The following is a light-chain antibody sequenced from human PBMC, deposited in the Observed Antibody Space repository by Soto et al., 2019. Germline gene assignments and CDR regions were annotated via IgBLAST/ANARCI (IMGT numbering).Light chain of an antibody. CDR1: QSLRSGD. J-gene: IGKJ1*01. CDR2: GAS. V-gene: IGKV3-20*01. CDR3: HQYATSPRT. Sequence: PGEIATLSRRSSQSLRSGDLACDQQIPGLAPGLLIYGASSRATGIPDGFSGSGSGTDFNLTANRLAPEDFAVYYCHQYATSPRTFGQGTKVDIK.